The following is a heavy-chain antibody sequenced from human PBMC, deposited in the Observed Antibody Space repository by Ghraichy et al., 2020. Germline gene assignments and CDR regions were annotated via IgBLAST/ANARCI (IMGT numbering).Heavy chain of an antibody. D-gene: IGHD2-15*01. CDR1: GGTFSSYA. V-gene: IGHV1-69*04. J-gene: IGHJ5*02. Sequence: SVKVSCKASGGTFSSYAISWVRQAPGQGLEWMGRIIPILGIANYAQKFQGRVTITADKSTSTAYMELSSLRSEDTAVYYCARDTQDCSGGSCWENWFDPWGQGTLVTVSS. CDR3: ARDTQDCSGGSCWENWFDP. CDR2: IIPILGIA.